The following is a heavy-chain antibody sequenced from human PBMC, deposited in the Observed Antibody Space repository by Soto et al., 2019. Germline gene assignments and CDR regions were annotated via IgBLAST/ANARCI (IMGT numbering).Heavy chain of an antibody. Sequence: GGSLRLSCAASGFTFSSYAMSWVRQAPGKGLEWVSAISGGGGSTYYADSVKGRFTISRDNSKNTLYLQMNSLRAEDTAVYYCAKDLSGSSWDDYFLDYWGQGTLVTVSS. D-gene: IGHD6-13*01. CDR2: ISGGGGST. CDR3: AKDLSGSSWDDYFLDY. V-gene: IGHV3-23*01. J-gene: IGHJ4*02. CDR1: GFTFSSYA.